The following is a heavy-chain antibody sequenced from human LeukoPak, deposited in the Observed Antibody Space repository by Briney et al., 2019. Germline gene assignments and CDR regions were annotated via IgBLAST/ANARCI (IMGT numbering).Heavy chain of an antibody. CDR2: IGTAGDT. V-gene: IGHV3-13*01. CDR3: ARQMTPHGNFDY. CDR1: GFTFSSYA. J-gene: IGHJ4*02. Sequence: GGSLRLSCAASGFTFSSYAMHWVRQATGKGLEWVSAIGTAGDTFYPGSVKGRFTISRENAKNSLYLQMNSLRAEDTAVYYCARQMTPHGNFDYWGQGTLVTVSS. D-gene: IGHD1-26*01.